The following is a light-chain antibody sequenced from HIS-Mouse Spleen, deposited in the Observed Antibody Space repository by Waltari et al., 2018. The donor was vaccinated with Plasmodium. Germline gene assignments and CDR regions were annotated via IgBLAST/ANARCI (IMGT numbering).Light chain of an antibody. CDR2: DAS. CDR3: QQYDNLPPLFT. V-gene: IGKV1-33*01. CDR1: QDTSNY. J-gene: IGKJ3*01. Sequence: DIQMTQSPSSLSASVGERVTITCQASQDTSNYLNWYQQKPGKAPKLLIYDASNLETGVPSRFSGSGSGTDFTFTISSLQPEDIATYYCQQYDNLPPLFTFGPGTKVDIK.